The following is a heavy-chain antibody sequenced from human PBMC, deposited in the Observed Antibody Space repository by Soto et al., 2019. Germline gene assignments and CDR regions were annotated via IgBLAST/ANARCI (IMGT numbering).Heavy chain of an antibody. Sequence: SETLSLTCTVSGGSVSSGNHYWSWIRHPPGNGLEWIGYIHYSGSTIYDPSLNSRVTMSIYTSKNQFSLKLSSVTAADTAGYYCGRRHWDSREWYYFDYSGHGPLVHVS. D-gene: IGHD2-8*01. CDR1: GGSVSSGNHY. V-gene: IGHV4-61*01. J-gene: IGHJ3*01. CDR3: GRRHWDSREWYYFDY. CDR2: IHYSGST.